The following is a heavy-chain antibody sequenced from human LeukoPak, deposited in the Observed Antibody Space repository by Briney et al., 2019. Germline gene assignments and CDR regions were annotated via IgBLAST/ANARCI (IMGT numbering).Heavy chain of an antibody. CDR3: ARDGFVGAADY. D-gene: IGHD6-13*01. V-gene: IGHV3-7*01. Sequence: EGSLRLSCAASEFIFSGYWMNWVRQAPGKGLEWVANIKQDGSEKQYMDSVRGRFTISRDNAKNSLYLQMNSLRVEDTAVYYCARDGFVGAADYWGQGTLVTVSS. J-gene: IGHJ4*02. CDR1: EFIFSGYW. CDR2: IKQDGSEK.